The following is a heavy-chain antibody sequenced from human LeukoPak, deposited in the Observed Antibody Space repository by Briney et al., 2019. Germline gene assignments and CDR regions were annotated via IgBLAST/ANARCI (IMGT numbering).Heavy chain of an antibody. D-gene: IGHD3-22*01. CDR3: ARDAYYYDSSGYSSLDY. CDR2: INPNSGGT. CDR1: GYTFTGYY. J-gene: IGHJ4*02. Sequence: ASVKVSCKAAGYTFTGYYMHWVRQAPGQGLEWMGWINPNSGGTNYAQKFQGRVPMTRDTSISTAYMELSRLRSDDTAVYYCARDAYYYDSSGYSSLDYWGQGTLVTASS. V-gene: IGHV1-2*02.